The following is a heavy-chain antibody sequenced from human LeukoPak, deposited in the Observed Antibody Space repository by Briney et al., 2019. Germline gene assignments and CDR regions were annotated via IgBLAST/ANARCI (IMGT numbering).Heavy chain of an antibody. V-gene: IGHV1-2*02. CDR2: INPNSGGA. CDR1: GYTFTGYY. D-gene: IGHD1-20*01. CDR3: ARAGNNWNDVNYYYYGMDV. Sequence: ASVKVSCKASGYTFTGYYMHWVRQAPGQGLEWMGWINPNSGGANYAQKFQGRVTMTRDTSISTAYMELSRLRSDDKAVYYCARAGNNWNDVNYYYYGMDVWGQGTTVTVSS. J-gene: IGHJ6*02.